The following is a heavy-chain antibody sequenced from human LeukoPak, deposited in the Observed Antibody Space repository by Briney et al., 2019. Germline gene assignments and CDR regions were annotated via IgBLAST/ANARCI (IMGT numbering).Heavy chain of an antibody. Sequence: PGGSLRLSCAASGFAFSSYWMHWVRHAPGKGLVWVSRLNGDGSSTNYADSVRGRFTISRDNAKNTLYLQMNSLRAEDTAVYYCTRDATVTMGSWFDPWGQGTLVTVSS. D-gene: IGHD4-17*01. CDR2: LNGDGSST. J-gene: IGHJ5*02. CDR1: GFAFSSYW. V-gene: IGHV3-74*01. CDR3: TRDATVTMGSWFDP.